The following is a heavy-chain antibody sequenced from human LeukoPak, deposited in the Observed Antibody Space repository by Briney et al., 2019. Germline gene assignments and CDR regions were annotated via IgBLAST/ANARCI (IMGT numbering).Heavy chain of an antibody. Sequence: RGSLRLSCAASGFTFSSYAMSWVRQAPGKGLEWVSAISGSGGSTYYADSVKGRFTISRDNSKNTLYLQMNSLRAEDTAVYYCLVRGVIIGMDVWGQGTTVTVSS. CDR3: LVRGVIIGMDV. V-gene: IGHV3-23*01. CDR1: GFTFSSYA. J-gene: IGHJ6*02. D-gene: IGHD3-10*01. CDR2: ISGSGGST.